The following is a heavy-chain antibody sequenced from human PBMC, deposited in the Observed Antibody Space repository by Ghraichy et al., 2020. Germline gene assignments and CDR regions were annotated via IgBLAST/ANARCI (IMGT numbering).Heavy chain of an antibody. V-gene: IGHV4-31*03. CDR3: ARVGPQGYYFDY. CDR1: GGSISSGGYY. CDR2: FYYSWST. J-gene: IGHJ4*02. Sequence: SETLSLTCTVSGGSISSGGYYWSWIRQHPGKGLEWIGYFYYSWSTYYNPSLKSRVTISVDTSKNQFSLKLSSVTAADTAVYYCARVGPQGYYFDYWGQGTLVTVSS.